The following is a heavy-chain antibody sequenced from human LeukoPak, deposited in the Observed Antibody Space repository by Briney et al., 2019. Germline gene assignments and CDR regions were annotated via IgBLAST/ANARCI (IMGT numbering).Heavy chain of an antibody. CDR2: ITTFNGKT. J-gene: IGHJ3*02. CDR1: GYTFTTYG. CDR3: ARVLDDSGGYYFILGAFDI. V-gene: IGHV1-18*01. Sequence: GASVQVSCKASGYTFTTYGISWVRQAPGQGLEWMGWITTFNGKTNYAQNLQGRVTMTTDTSTSTAYMELSRLRSDDTAVYYCARVLDDSGGYYFILGAFDIWGLGTMVTVSS. D-gene: IGHD3-22*01.